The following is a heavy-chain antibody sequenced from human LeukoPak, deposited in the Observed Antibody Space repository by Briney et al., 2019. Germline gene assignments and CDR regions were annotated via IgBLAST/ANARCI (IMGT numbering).Heavy chain of an antibody. Sequence: PSETLSLTCAVYGGSFSGYYWSWIRQPPGKGLEWIGEINHSGSTNYNPSLKSRVTISVDTSKNQFSLKLSSVTAADTAVYYCARKTTVVTPDDYYYYMDVWGKGTTVTVSS. CDR1: GGSFSGYY. J-gene: IGHJ6*03. D-gene: IGHD4-23*01. CDR3: ARKTTVVTPDDYYYYMDV. CDR2: INHSGST. V-gene: IGHV4-34*01.